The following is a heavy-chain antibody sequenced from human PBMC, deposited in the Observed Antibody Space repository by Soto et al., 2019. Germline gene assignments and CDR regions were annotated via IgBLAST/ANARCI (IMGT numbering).Heavy chain of an antibody. CDR3: ARGVTMVRGEYYYYSMDV. V-gene: IGHV3-74*01. CDR2: INSDGSST. Sequence: EVQLVESGGGLVQPGGSLRLSCAASGFTFSSYWMHWVRQAPGKGLVWVSRINSDGSSTSYADSVKGRFTISRDNAKNTLYLQMNSLRDEDTAVYYCARGVTMVRGEYYYYSMDVWGKGTTVTVSS. J-gene: IGHJ6*03. CDR1: GFTFSSYW. D-gene: IGHD3-10*01.